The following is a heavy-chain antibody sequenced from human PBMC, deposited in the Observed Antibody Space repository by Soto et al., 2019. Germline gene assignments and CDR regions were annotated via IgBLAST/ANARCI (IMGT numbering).Heavy chain of an antibody. J-gene: IGHJ6*04. CDR3: AKGRYGDLVHADYGMDV. D-gene: IGHD4-17*01. V-gene: IGHV3-30*18. Sequence: PGGSLRLACAASGFAFSSYGMHWVRQAPGKGLEWVAVISYDGSNKYYADSVKGRFTISRDNSKNTLYLQMNSLRAEDTAVYYCAKGRYGDLVHADYGMDVWGKGTTVTVSS. CDR2: ISYDGSNK. CDR1: GFAFSSYG.